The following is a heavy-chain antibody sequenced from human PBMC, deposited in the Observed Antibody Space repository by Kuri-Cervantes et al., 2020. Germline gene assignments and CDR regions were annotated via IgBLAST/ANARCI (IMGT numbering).Heavy chain of an antibody. CDR3: ARVRFSSSGGYAAY. CDR2: NWYDGSNK. V-gene: IGHV3-33*08. D-gene: IGHD1-26*01. J-gene: IGHJ4*02. Sequence: GESLKISCAASGFTFSSYSMNWVRQAAGKGLEWVAINWYDGSNKYYADSVKGRFTISRDNSKNTLYLQMNSLRAGDTAVYYCARVRFSSSGGYAAYWGRGTLVTVSS. CDR1: GFTFSSYS.